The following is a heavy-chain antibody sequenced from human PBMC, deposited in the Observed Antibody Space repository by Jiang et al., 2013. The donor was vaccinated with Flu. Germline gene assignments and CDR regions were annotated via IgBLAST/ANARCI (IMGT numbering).Heavy chain of an antibody. Sequence: HSGAEVKKPGASVKVSCKVSGDSLIEFSMHWVRQIPGKGLEWMGGYDPDAGATIYAQKFQGRVTMTEERSTDTVYMELRSLRSEDTAVYYCATLGGLTMIRGVTLGDTFDIWGQGTLVTVSS. J-gene: IGHJ3*02. CDR1: GDSLIEFS. V-gene: IGHV1-24*01. CDR3: ATLGGLTMIRGVTLGDTFDI. D-gene: IGHD3-10*01. CDR2: YDPDAGAT.